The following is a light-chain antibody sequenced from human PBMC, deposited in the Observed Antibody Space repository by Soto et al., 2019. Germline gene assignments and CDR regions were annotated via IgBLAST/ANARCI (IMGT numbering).Light chain of an antibody. CDR1: QSISTQ. V-gene: IGKV1-5*02. Sequence: DTQMTQSPSTVSASVGDRVTIICWASQSISTQLAWCQQKPGKAPKLLISGAFSLESGVPSRFSGSGSGTEFALTISSLQPDDFATYYCQQYYSYSTFGQGTRVDI. CDR2: GAF. CDR3: QQYYSYST. J-gene: IGKJ1*01.